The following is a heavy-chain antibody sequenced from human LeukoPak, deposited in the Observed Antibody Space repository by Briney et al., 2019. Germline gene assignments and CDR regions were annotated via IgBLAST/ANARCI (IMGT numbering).Heavy chain of an antibody. D-gene: IGHD5-24*01. J-gene: IGHJ4*02. CDR3: ARARMATIRTFDY. CDR1: GGSLSSGGYS. Sequence: PSQTLSLTCAVSGGSLSSGGYSWSWIRQPAGKGLEWIGRIYTSGSTNYNPSLKSRVTISVDTSKNQFSLKLSSVTAADTAVYYCARARMATIRTFDYWGQGTLVTVSS. V-gene: IGHV4-61*02. CDR2: IYTSGST.